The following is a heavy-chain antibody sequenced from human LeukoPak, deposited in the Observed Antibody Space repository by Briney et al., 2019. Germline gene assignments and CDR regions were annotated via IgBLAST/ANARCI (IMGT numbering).Heavy chain of an antibody. CDR3: AGISSTSPYDYYYYYMDV. CDR2: ISGSGGST. D-gene: IGHD2-2*01. J-gene: IGHJ6*03. CDR1: GFTFSSYA. V-gene: IGHV3-23*01. Sequence: GGSLRLSCAASGFTFSSYAMSWVRQAPGKGLEWVSGISGSGGSTYYADSVKGRFTISRDNSKNTLYLQMNSLRAEDTAVYYCAGISSTSPYDYYYYYMDVWGKGTTVTVSS.